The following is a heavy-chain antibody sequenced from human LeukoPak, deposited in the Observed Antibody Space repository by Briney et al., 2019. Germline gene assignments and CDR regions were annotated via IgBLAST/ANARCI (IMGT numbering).Heavy chain of an antibody. CDR1: GGSISSHY. V-gene: IGHV4-59*08. D-gene: IGHD3-9*01. J-gene: IGHJ6*02. CDR3: ATASRLRYYYGMDV. CDR2: IYYSGST. Sequence: SETLSLTCTVSGGSISSHYWSWIRQPPGKGLEWIGYIYYSGSTNYNPSLKSRVTISVDTSKNQFSLKLSSVTAADTAVYYCATASRLRYYYGMDVWGQGTTVTVSS.